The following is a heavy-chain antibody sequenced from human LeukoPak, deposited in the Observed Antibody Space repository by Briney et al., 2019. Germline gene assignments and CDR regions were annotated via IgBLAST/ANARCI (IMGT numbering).Heavy chain of an antibody. CDR3: AREFETTLNFFDP. CDR2: IYSSGST. Sequence: PSETLSLTCTVSGGSTSSYYWTWLRQPAGKGLEWIGRIYSSGSTNYNPSLESRVTMSVDTSKNQFSLRLSSVTAADTAVYYCAREFETTLNFFDPWGQGILVTVSS. D-gene: IGHD1-1*01. V-gene: IGHV4-4*07. J-gene: IGHJ5*02. CDR1: GGSTSSYY.